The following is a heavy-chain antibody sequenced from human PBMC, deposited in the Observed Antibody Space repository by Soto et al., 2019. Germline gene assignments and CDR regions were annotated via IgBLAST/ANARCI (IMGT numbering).Heavy chain of an antibody. CDR1: GYTFTSCY. Sequence: ASVKVSCKASGYTFTSCYMHWVRQAPGQGLEWMGIINPSGGSTSHAQKFQGRVTMTRDTSTSTVYMELSSLRSEDTAVYYCASTSTYYDFWSGPYPCYWGQGTLVTVSS. CDR2: INPSGGST. J-gene: IGHJ4*02. CDR3: ASTSTYYDFWSGPYPCY. D-gene: IGHD3-3*01. V-gene: IGHV1-46*01.